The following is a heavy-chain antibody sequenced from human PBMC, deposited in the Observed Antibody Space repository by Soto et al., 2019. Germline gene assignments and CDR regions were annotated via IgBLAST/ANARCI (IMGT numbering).Heavy chain of an antibody. Sequence: QITLKESGPTLVKPTQTLTLTCTFSGFSLSTSGVGVGWIRQPPGKALEWLALIYWNDDKRYSPSLKSRLTITNDTSKNQVVLTMTNMDPVDTATYYCARDDYYDSSGPYNWFDPWGQGTLVTVSS. CDR3: ARDDYYDSSGPYNWFDP. CDR2: IYWNDDK. V-gene: IGHV2-5*01. CDR1: GFSLSTSGVG. D-gene: IGHD3-22*01. J-gene: IGHJ5*02.